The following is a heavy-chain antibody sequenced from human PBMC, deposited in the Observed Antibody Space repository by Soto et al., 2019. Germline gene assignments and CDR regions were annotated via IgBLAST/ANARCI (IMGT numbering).Heavy chain of an antibody. V-gene: IGHV3-23*01. CDR1: GFTFSSYA. Sequence: GGSLRLCYAASGFTFSSYAMSWVRQAPGKGLEWVSAISGSGGSTYYADSVKGRFTISRDNSKNTLYLQMNSLRAEDTAVYYCAKGAKGNILTGYPRWGQGTLVTVSS. D-gene: IGHD3-9*01. CDR2: ISGSGGST. CDR3: AKGAKGNILTGYPR. J-gene: IGHJ4*02.